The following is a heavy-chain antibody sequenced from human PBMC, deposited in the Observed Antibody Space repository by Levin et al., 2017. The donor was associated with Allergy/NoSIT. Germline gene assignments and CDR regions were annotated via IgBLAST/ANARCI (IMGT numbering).Heavy chain of an antibody. Sequence: RSQTLSLPCTVSSGSIRNYYWSWVRPPPGKGLEWIGYIYNDGTTKYNPSLKSRVTISGDMSKNQFSLKLSSVTAADTAVYYCARDRTVRSGDTTYYYGMDVWGQGTTVTVSS. CDR1: SGSIRNYY. CDR3: ARDRTVRSGDTTYYYGMDV. V-gene: IGHV4-59*01. D-gene: IGHD2-15*01. CDR2: IYNDGTT. J-gene: IGHJ6*02.